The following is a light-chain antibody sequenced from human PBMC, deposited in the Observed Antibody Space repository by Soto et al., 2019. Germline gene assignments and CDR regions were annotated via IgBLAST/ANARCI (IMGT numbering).Light chain of an antibody. J-gene: IGKJ4*01. Sequence: EFVLTQSPGTLSLSPGERATLSCRASQTVRNNYLAWYQQKPGQAPRLLIYDASVRATGAPARFSGSGSGTAFTLTISRLEPEDFAVYYCQQFSSYPLTFGGGTKVDIK. CDR3: QQFSSYPLT. V-gene: IGKV3-20*01. CDR2: DAS. CDR1: QTVRNNY.